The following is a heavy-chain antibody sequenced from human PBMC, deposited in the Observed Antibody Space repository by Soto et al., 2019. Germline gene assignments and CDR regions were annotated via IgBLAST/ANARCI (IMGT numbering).Heavy chain of an antibody. Sequence: ASETLSLTCTVSGGCVSSGNYYWSWIRQPPGKGLEWIGYINYSGSTNYKPSLKSRVTISVDTSKNQFSLKLSSVTAADPAVYYCASYSGYDFYYWGQGTLVSVS. CDR3: ASYSGYDFYY. CDR2: INYSGST. CDR1: GGCVSSGNYY. J-gene: IGHJ4*02. V-gene: IGHV4-61*01. D-gene: IGHD5-12*01.